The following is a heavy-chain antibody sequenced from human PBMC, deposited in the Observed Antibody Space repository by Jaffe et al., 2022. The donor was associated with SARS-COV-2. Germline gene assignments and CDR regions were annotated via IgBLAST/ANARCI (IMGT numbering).Heavy chain of an antibody. Sequence: EVQLLESGGGLVQPGGSLRLSCAASGFTFSSYAMSWVRQAPGKGLEWVSAISGSGGSTYYADSVKGRFTISRDNSKNTLYLQMNSLRAEDTAVYYCAKYGLRYFDWLLSDDAFDIWGQGTMVTVSS. D-gene: IGHD3-9*01. CDR1: GFTFSSYA. CDR3: AKYGLRYFDWLLSDDAFDI. J-gene: IGHJ3*02. CDR2: ISGSGGST. V-gene: IGHV3-23*01.